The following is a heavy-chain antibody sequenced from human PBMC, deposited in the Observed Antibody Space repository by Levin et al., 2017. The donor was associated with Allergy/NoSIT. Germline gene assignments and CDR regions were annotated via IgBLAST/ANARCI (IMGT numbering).Heavy chain of an antibody. CDR3: AREGDMLVATISGAFDI. J-gene: IGHJ3*02. V-gene: IGHV1-2*02. Sequence: ASVKVSCKASGYTFTGYYMYWVRQAPGQGLEWMGWINPNSGGTNYAQKFQGRVTMTRDTTISTAYMELTRLRSDDTAVYYCAREGDMLVATISGAFDIWGQGTMVTVSS. CDR2: INPNSGGT. CDR1: GYTFTGYY. D-gene: IGHD5-12*01.